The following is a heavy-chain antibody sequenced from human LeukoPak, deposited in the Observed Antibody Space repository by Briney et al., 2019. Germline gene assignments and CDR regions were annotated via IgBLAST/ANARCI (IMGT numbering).Heavy chain of an antibody. J-gene: IGHJ3*02. D-gene: IGHD1-1*01. CDR1: GFTFSSYS. CDR2: ISSSSNYI. CDR3: ARSTSAFDI. Sequence: GGSLRLSCAASGFTFSSYSMNWVRQAPGKGLEWVSSISSSSNYIYYADSMKGRFTISRDNAKNSLYLQMNSLRAEDTAVYYCARSTSAFDIWGQGTMVTVSS. V-gene: IGHV3-21*01.